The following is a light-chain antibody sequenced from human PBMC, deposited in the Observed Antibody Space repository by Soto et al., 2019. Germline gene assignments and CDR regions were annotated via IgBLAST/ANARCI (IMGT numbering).Light chain of an antibody. Sequence: EIVMTQSPATLSVSPGERATLSCRASQSVNSNLAWYQRKRGQAPRLLIFYASTRAPGIPSGFSGSGSGTEFTLTISSLQSEDFAVYYCQQYNTWPCTFGQGTAVEIK. CDR2: YAS. CDR1: QSVNSN. J-gene: IGKJ1*01. CDR3: QQYNTWPCT. V-gene: IGKV3-15*01.